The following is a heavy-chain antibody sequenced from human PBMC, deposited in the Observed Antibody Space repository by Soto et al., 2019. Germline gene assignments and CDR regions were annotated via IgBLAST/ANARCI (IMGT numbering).Heavy chain of an antibody. CDR3: ARNRYCSGGSCYSYYYYYMDV. J-gene: IGHJ6*03. CDR1: GGSISSYY. D-gene: IGHD2-15*01. CDR2: IYYSGST. Sequence: SETLSLTCTVSGGSISSYYWSWIRQPPGKGLEWIGYIYYSGSTNYNPSLKSRVTISVDTSKNQFSLKLSSVTAADTAVYYCARNRYCSGGSCYSYYYYYMDVWGKGTTVTVSS. V-gene: IGHV4-59*08.